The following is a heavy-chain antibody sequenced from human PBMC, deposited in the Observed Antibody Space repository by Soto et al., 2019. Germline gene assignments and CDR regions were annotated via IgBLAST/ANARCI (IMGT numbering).Heavy chain of an antibody. CDR3: ARLSGSPSGMDV. V-gene: IGHV5-51*01. CDR2: IYPGDSDI. J-gene: IGHJ6*02. Sequence: GESLKISCNGSGFSFTTYWIAWVRQMPGKGLEWMGIIYPGDSDIRYSPSFQGQVSISADRSITTAYLQWSSLKASDTAIYYCARLSGSPSGMDVWGLGTTVTVSS. D-gene: IGHD6-6*01. CDR1: GFSFTTYW.